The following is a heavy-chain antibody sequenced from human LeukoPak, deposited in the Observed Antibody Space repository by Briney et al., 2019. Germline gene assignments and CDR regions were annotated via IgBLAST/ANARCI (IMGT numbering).Heavy chain of an antibody. V-gene: IGHV3-74*01. J-gene: IGHJ5*02. D-gene: IGHD4-17*01. CDR3: ASSGDYVDSWFDP. Sequence: GGSLRLSCAASGFTFSSYWMHWVRQAPGKGQVWVSRINSDGSSTSYADSVKGRFTISRDNAKNTLYLQMNSLRAEDTAVYYCASSGDYVDSWFDPWGQGTLVTVSS. CDR2: INSDGSST. CDR1: GFTFSSYW.